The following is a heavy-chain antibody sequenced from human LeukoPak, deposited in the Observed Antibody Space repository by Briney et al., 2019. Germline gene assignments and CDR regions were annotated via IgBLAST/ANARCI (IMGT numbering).Heavy chain of an antibody. CDR1: VYTLTEIS. V-gene: IGHV1-24*01. CDR3: ATVGYSYGAFVY. Sequence: ASVKATCKVSVYTLTEISMYWVRQVPGKGLEWMGGFDREDGESIYAQKFQGRVTMTEDTSTDTAYMELSSLRSEDTAVYYCATVGYSYGAFVYWGQGTLVTVSS. D-gene: IGHD5-18*01. J-gene: IGHJ4*02. CDR2: FDREDGES.